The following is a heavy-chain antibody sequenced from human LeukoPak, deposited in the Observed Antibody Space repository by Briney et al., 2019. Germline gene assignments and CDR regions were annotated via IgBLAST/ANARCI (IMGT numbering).Heavy chain of an antibody. V-gene: IGHV3-30*02. CDR3: ARRYCGGGTCFYGMDV. CDR2: IRSDGSIK. J-gene: IGHJ6*02. CDR1: GFTFSSYG. Sequence: GGSLRLSCAASGFTFSSYGMHWVRQAPGKGLEWVSFIRSDGSIKYYADSVKGRFTISRDNSKNTLYLQMNSLRAEDTAVYYCARRYCGGGTCFYGMDVWGQGTTVTVSS. D-gene: IGHD2-15*01.